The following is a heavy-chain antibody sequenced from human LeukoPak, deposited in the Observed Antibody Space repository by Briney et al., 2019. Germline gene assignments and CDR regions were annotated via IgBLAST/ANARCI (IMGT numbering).Heavy chain of an antibody. CDR2: IYTSGST. CDR1: GGPISSHY. D-gene: IGHD3-3*01. V-gene: IGHV4-4*07. CDR3: ARINFWSGYKHYFDY. Sequence: PSETLSLTCTVSGGPISSHYGSWTRQPAGKGLEWIGRIYTSGSTNYNPSLKSRVTMSVDKSKNQFSLKLSSVTAADTAVYYCARINFWSGYKHYFDYWGQGTLVTVS. J-gene: IGHJ4*02.